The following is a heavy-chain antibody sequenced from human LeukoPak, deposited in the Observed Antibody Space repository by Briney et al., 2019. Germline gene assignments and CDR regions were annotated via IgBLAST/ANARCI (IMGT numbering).Heavy chain of an antibody. V-gene: IGHV1-8*01. CDR2: INPKSGNT. CDR3: ASSTAFDI. D-gene: IGHD2-2*01. Sequence: GSVKVSCKASGYTFTSYDINWVRQAPGQGLEWMGWINPKSGNTGYAQKFQGRVTITRNTSIRTAYMELSSLRSEDTAVYYCASSTAFDIWGQGTMVTVSS. CDR1: GYTFTSYD. J-gene: IGHJ3*02.